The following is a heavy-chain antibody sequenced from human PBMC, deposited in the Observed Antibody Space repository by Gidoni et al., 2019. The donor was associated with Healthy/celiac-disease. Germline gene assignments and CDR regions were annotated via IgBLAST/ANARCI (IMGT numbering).Heavy chain of an antibody. Sequence: QVQLQESGPGLVKPSQTLSLPCPVSGGSISSGGYYWSWIRQHPGKGLEWIGYIYYSGSTYYNPSLKSLVTISVDTSKNQFSLKLSSVTAADTAVYYCARTVYGDYRGFDYWGQGTLVTVSS. CDR2: IYYSGST. D-gene: IGHD4-17*01. CDR1: GGSISSGGYY. V-gene: IGHV4-31*01. CDR3: ARTVYGDYRGFDY. J-gene: IGHJ4*02.